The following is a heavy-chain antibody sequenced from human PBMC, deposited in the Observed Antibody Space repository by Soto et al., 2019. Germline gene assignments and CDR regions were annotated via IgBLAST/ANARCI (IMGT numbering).Heavy chain of an antibody. J-gene: IGHJ4*02. CDR1: GGSISSGGYS. Sequence: SETLSLTCAVSGGSISSGGYSWSWIRQPPGKGLEWIGYIYQSGSTYYNPSLKSRVTISVDRSKNQFALKLSSVTAADTAVYYCATLRGLGEVSPYFDSWGQGRMVTVSS. CDR3: ATLRGLGEVSPYFDS. V-gene: IGHV4-30-2*01. CDR2: IYQSGST. D-gene: IGHD3-10*01.